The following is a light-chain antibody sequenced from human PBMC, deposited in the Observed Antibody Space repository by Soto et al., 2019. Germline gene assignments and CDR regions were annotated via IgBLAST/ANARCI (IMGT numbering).Light chain of an antibody. CDR2: DAS. Sequence: DIQMTQSPSTLSASVGDRVTITCRASQSISGWLAWYQQKPGEAPKILIYDASSLESGVPSRFSGSGSGTEFTLTISSLQPDVFATYYCQQYDSYSWTFGQGTKVEIK. V-gene: IGKV1-5*01. J-gene: IGKJ1*01. CDR1: QSISGW. CDR3: QQYDSYSWT.